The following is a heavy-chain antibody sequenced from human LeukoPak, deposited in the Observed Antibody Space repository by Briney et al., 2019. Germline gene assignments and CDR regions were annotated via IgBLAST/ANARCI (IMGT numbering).Heavy chain of an antibody. J-gene: IGHJ4*02. V-gene: IGHV3-15*01. D-gene: IGHD3-22*01. CDR3: TTELDIRPNHY. CDR2: IKRKSDGGTT. CDR1: GFYFANYA. Sequence: GGSLRLSCAASGFYFANYAMSWVRQAPGKGLEWVGRIKRKSDGGTTDYAAPVKGRFTISRDGSKNTLYLQMNSLKSEDTAVYYCTTELDIRPNHYWGQGTLVTVSS.